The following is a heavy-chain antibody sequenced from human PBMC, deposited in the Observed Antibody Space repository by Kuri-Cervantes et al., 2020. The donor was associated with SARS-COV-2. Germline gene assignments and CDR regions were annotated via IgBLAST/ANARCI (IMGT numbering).Heavy chain of an antibody. CDR1: GFTFSSYA. J-gene: IGHJ4*02. V-gene: IGHV3-30-3*01. CDR3: ARVVFDTAMVYFDY. Sequence: GESLKISCAASGFTFSSYAMHWVRQAPGKGLEWVAVISYDGSNKYYADSVEGRFTISRDNSKNTLYLQMNSLRAEDTAVYYCARVVFDTAMVYFDYWGQGTLVTVSS. D-gene: IGHD5-18*01. CDR2: ISYDGSNK.